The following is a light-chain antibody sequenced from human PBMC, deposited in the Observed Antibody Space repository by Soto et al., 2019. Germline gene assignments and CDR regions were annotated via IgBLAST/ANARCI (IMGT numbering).Light chain of an antibody. J-gene: IGLJ1*01. CDR2: GDS. CDR3: QSYDSSLSVYV. CDR1: SSNIGAGYD. Sequence: QSVLTQPPSVSGAPGQRVTISCTGSSSNIGAGYDVHWYQHLPGTAPKLLIYGDSNRPSGVPDRFSGSKSDTSASLAITGFQAEDEADYYCQSYDSSLSVYVFGTGTKLTVL. V-gene: IGLV1-40*01.